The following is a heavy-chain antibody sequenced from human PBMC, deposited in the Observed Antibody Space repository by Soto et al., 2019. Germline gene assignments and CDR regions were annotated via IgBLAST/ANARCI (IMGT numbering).Heavy chain of an antibody. V-gene: IGHV4-59*01. J-gene: IGHJ5*01. CDR1: GGSISYYY. CDR2: IYHSGST. Sequence: QVQLQESGPGLVKPTETLSLTCTVSGGSISYYYWSWIRQPPGKGLEWIAYIYHSGSTNYSPSLKSRVTMSVDTSKNQFSLKLNSVTAADTAVYYCASSLRGDWFDSWGQGTLVIVSS. D-gene: IGHD3-16*01. CDR3: ASSLRGDWFDS.